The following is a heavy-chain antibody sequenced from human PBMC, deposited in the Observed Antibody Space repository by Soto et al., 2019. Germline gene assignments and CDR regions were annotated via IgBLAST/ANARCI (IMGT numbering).Heavy chain of an antibody. CDR1: GFTFSSSA. CDR3: ARYFWSGQLPFYFDQ. V-gene: IGHV3-23*01. CDR2: ISGSGGST. Sequence: GGSLRLSCAASGFTFSSSAMSWVRQAPGKGLEWVSAISGSGGSTYYADSVKGRFTISRDNSKNTLYLQMNSLRSDDTAIYYCARYFWSGQLPFYFDQWGQGTLVTVSS. J-gene: IGHJ4*02. D-gene: IGHD3-3*01.